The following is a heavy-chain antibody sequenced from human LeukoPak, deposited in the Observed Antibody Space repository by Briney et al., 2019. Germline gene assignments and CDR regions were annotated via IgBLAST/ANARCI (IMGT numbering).Heavy chain of an antibody. Sequence: SETLSLTCTVSGASLNRDYSSWLRHTPGKGLEWGWDIHYTGSTNYNPALTSRVAISLDTSKNQFSLKLSSVTAADTAVYYCARESNYHDSLGYNWFDPWGQGTLVTVSS. V-gene: IGHV4-59*01. CDR1: GASLNRDY. D-gene: IGHD3-22*01. CDR2: IHYTGST. J-gene: IGHJ5*02. CDR3: ARESNYHDSLGYNWFDP.